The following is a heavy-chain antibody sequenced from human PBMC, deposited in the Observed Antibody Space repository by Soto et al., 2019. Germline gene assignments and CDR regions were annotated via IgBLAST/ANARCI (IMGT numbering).Heavy chain of an antibody. Sequence: ASVKVSCKASGYTFSNFGISWVRQAPGQGLEWMGWISAYNGNTNYAQKLQGRVTMTTDTSTSTAYMELRSLRSDDTAVYYCARSLIPLWLHLLDYWGQGTLVTVSS. CDR1: GYTFSNFG. V-gene: IGHV1-18*01. CDR3: ARSLIPLWLHLLDY. J-gene: IGHJ4*02. D-gene: IGHD5-18*01. CDR2: ISAYNGNT.